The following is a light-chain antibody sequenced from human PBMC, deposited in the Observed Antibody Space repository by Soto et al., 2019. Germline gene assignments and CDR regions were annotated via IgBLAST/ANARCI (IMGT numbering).Light chain of an antibody. CDR2: ATS. J-gene: IGKJ2*01. V-gene: IGKV3-20*01. CDR3: QQYDTSPPMYT. CDR1: QSVDSTY. Sequence: EIVLTHSPGTLSFSPGERATLSCRASQSVDSTYLAWYQQKPDPSPRLLIYATSTRAAGIPDRFSGSGSGTDFTLTISRLEPDDVAVYYCQQYDTSPPMYTFGQGTKVDI.